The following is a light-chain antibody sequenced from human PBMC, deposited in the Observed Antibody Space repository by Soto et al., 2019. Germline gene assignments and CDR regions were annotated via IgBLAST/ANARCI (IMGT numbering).Light chain of an antibody. CDR3: QQYGSLTT. CDR2: GAS. CDR1: QSVSSSY. J-gene: IGKJ1*01. Sequence: EIVLTQSPGTLSLSPGERATLSCMASQSVSSSYLAWYQQKPGQAPRLRIYGASSRATGIPDRCSGSGAGTDFTLTISRREPEDFAVYYCQQYGSLTTFGQGTKVEIK. V-gene: IGKV3-20*01.